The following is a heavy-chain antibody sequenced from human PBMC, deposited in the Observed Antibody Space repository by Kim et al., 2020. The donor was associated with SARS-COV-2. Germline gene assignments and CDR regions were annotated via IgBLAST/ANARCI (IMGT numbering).Heavy chain of an antibody. CDR1: GFTVSSNY. D-gene: IGHD6-19*01. V-gene: IGHV3-53*01. J-gene: IGHJ5*02. Sequence: GGSLRLSCAASGFTVSSNYMSWVRQAPGKGLEWVSVIYSGGSTYYADSVKGRFTISRDNSKNTLYLQMNSLRAEDTAVYYCARDKRDQYSSGWYPWFDPWGQGTLVTVSS. CDR2: IYSGGST. CDR3: ARDKRDQYSSGWYPWFDP.